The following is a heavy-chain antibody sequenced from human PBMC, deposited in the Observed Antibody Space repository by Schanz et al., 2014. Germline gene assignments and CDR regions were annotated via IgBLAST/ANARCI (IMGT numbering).Heavy chain of an antibody. V-gene: IGHV3-53*01. CDR1: GFTVSTNY. J-gene: IGHJ3*01. D-gene: IGHD1-1*01. Sequence: EVQLVESGGGLIHPGGSLRLSCAVSGFTVSTNYMTWVRQAPGKGLECVSVLYTGGSTFYAESVRGRFFISRDSSKNTLFLHMSSLRAEDRAVYYCVRDAGRDGYNLAFDVWGQGTLVTVSS. CDR2: LYTGGST. CDR3: VRDAGRDGYNLAFDV.